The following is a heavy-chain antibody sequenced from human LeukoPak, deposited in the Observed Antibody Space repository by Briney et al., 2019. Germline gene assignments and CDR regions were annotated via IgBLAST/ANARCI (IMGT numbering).Heavy chain of an antibody. V-gene: IGHV3-23*01. Sequence: GGSLRLSCAASGFTFSNYAMSWVRQAPGKGLGWVLDITGSGGNTHYADSVKGRFTISRDISKNTLYLQMTSLRAEDTAVYYCAKGIVPGAFDIWGQGTMVTVSS. D-gene: IGHD2-8*01. CDR3: AKGIVPGAFDI. CDR2: ITGSGGNT. J-gene: IGHJ3*02. CDR1: GFTFSNYA.